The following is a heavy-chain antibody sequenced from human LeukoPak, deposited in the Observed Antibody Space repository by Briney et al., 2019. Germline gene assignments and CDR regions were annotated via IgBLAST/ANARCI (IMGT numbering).Heavy chain of an antibody. CDR3: AREGYCSSTSCYTNWFDP. J-gene: IGHJ5*02. D-gene: IGHD2-2*02. CDR1: GYTFTSYD. CDR2: VNPDSGNT. V-gene: IGHV1-8*03. Sequence: ASVKVSCKASGYTFTSYDINWVRQATGQGLEWMGWVNPDSGNTGYAQKFQGRVTITRNTSISTAYMELSSLRSEDTAVYYCAREGYCSSTSCYTNWFDPWGQGTLVTVSS.